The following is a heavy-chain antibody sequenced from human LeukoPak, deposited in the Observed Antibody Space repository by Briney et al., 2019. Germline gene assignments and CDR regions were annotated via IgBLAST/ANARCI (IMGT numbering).Heavy chain of an antibody. CDR3: AIHPAYYYDSSGYPDAFDI. D-gene: IGHD3-22*01. CDR1: GYTFTSYG. J-gene: IGHJ3*02. CDR2: ISAYNGNT. Sequence: GASVKVSCKASGYTFTSYGISWVRQAPGQGLEWMGWISAYNGNTNYAQKLQGRVTMTTDTPTSTAYMELRSLRSDDTAVYYCAIHPAYYYDSSGYPDAFDIWGQGTMVTVSS. V-gene: IGHV1-18*01.